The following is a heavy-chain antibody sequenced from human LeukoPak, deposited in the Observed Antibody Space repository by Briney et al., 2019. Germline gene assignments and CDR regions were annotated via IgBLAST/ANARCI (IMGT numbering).Heavy chain of an antibody. V-gene: IGHV3-64*01. D-gene: IGHD5-18*01. CDR2: ISSNGGRT. CDR1: GFPLSSYA. CDR3: ARGIKVDTFYYFDY. Sequence: AWGSLTLSCAASGFPLSSYAMHWVRPAPGKGLESVSAISSNGGRTYYANSVKGRFTISRDNSKNTLYLQMGSLRAEDMAVYYCARGIKVDTFYYFDYWGQGTLVTVSS. J-gene: IGHJ4*02.